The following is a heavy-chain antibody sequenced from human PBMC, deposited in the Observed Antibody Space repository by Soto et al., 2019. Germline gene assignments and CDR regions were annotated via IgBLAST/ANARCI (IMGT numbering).Heavy chain of an antibody. Sequence: GGSLRLSCAASGFTFSSYAMSWVRQAPGKGLEWVSAISGSGGSTYYADSVKGRFTISRDNSKNTLYLQMNSLRAEDTAVYYCAKDVLRFLEWPALYMDVWGKGTTVTVSS. D-gene: IGHD3-3*01. CDR2: ISGSGGST. CDR3: AKDVLRFLEWPALYMDV. CDR1: GFTFSSYA. J-gene: IGHJ6*03. V-gene: IGHV3-23*01.